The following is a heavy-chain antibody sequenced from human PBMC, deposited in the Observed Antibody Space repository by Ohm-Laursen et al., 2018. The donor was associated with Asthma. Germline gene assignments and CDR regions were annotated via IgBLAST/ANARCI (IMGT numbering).Heavy chain of an antibody. CDR3: AVSIYAYGEGAY. CDR1: GFTFSNHW. CDR2: INQDGSIW. J-gene: IGHJ4*02. Sequence: GSLRLSCSASGFTFSNHWMTWVRQAPGSGLEWVANINQDGSIWGYVDSVKGRFAISRDNAHNSLYLQMNSLRAEDTAFYYCAVSIYAYGEGAYWGQGTLVTVSS. V-gene: IGHV3-7*03. D-gene: IGHD3-10*01.